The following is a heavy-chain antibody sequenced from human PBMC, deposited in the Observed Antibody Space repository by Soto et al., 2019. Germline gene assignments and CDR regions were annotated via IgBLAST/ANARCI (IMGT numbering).Heavy chain of an antibody. D-gene: IGHD4-17*01. CDR3: ASFNGDNDAFDI. J-gene: IGHJ3*02. CDR2: ISAYNGNT. CDR1: GYTFTSYG. V-gene: IGHV1-18*01. Sequence: QVQLVQSGAEVKKPGASVKVSCKASGYTFTSYGISWVRQAPGQGLEWMGWISAYNGNTNYAQKLQGRVTMTTDISTSTGYLELRILRSDDTAVYYCASFNGDNDAFDICVHGTMVTVSS.